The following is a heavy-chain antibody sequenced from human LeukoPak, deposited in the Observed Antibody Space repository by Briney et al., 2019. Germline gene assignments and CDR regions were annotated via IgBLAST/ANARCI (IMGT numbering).Heavy chain of an antibody. V-gene: IGHV3-7*01. J-gene: IGHJ4*02. CDR1: RFTFSSYW. D-gene: IGHD6-19*01. CDR3: ARVSSLIAVAGTFDY. Sequence: GGSLRLSCAASRFTFSSYWMSWVRQAPGKGLEWVANIKQDGSEKYYVDSVKGRFTISRDNAKNSLYLQMNSLRAEDTAVYYCARVSSLIAVAGTFDYWGQGTLVTVSS. CDR2: IKQDGSEK.